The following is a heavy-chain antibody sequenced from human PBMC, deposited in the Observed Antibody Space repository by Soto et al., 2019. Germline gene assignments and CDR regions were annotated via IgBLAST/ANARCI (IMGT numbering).Heavy chain of an antibody. Sequence: QVQLQESGPGLVKPSETLSLTCTVSGGSMSGHMSYWSWIRQPPGKGLEWIGCIYERGSTYYNPSLKSRLTITVDTSKTCFSLRLDSVTAADPPVYYGARGIIALTTSCYFDLWGRGTRVTVSS. CDR2: IYERGST. J-gene: IGHJ2*01. CDR1: GGSMSGHMSY. D-gene: IGHD4-17*01. CDR3: ARGIIALTTSCYFDL. V-gene: IGHV4-30-4*01.